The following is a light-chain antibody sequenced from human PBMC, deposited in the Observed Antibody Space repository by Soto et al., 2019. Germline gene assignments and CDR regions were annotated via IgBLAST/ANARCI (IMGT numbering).Light chain of an antibody. J-gene: IGKJ2*01. V-gene: IGKV3-15*01. CDR1: QSVASN. CDR3: QQYHNWPPQYT. CDR2: GAS. Sequence: EIVMTQSPASLSVSPGDGATLSCRASQSVASNVAWYQQKPGQGPRLLIHGASTRAVGVPARFSGSGSGTDFTLTISSLQSEDFAVYNCQQYHNWPPQYTFGQGTKRQIK.